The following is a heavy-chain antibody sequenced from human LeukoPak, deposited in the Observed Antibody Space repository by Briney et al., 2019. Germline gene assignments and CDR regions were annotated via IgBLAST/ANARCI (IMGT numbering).Heavy chain of an antibody. CDR3: ARGIVVVPAARGNWFDP. CDR1: GGSISSGGYY. CDR2: IYYSGST. V-gene: IGHV4-31*03. D-gene: IGHD2-2*01. J-gene: IGHJ5*02. Sequence: KPSETLSLTCTVSGGSISSGGYYWSWIRQHPGKGLEWIGYIYYSGSTYYNPSLKSRVTISVDTSKNQFSLKLSSVTAADTAVYYCARGIVVVPAARGNWFDPWGQGTLVTVSS.